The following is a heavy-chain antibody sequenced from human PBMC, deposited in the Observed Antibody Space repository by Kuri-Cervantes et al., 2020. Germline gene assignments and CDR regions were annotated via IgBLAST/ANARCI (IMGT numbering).Heavy chain of an antibody. V-gene: IGHV3-66*02. CDR1: GFTFSSYS. CDR3: AAGGGWTYGGKVEH. CDR2: IYSGGST. D-gene: IGHD4-23*01. J-gene: IGHJ5*02. Sequence: GESLKISCAASGFTFSSYSMNWVRQAPGKGLEWVSVIYSGGSTYYADSVKGRFTISRDNSKNTLYLQMNSLRAEDTAVYYCAAGGGWTYGGKVEHWGQGTLVTVSS.